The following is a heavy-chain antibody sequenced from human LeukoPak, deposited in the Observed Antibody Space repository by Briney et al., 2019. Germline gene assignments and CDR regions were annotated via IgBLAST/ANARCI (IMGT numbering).Heavy chain of an antibody. CDR1: GFSFTDYP. CDR3: ATDQRYAFDY. V-gene: IGHV3-48*02. Sequence: GGSLRLSCATSGFSFTDYPMNWVRQAPGKGLGWISNIRTTAEGAKYAYYAASVKGRVTISRDDGKNTLYLHMNSLRDDDTAVYYCATDQRYAFDYWGQGILVTVSS. J-gene: IGHJ4*02. D-gene: IGHD3-9*01. CDR2: IRTTAEGAKYA.